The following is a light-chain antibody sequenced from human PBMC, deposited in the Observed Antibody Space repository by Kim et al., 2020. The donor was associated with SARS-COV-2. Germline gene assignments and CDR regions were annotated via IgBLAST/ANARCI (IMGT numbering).Light chain of an antibody. CDR3: SSYTSSSTYV. Sequence: GQSITISCTGTSGDVGGYNYVSWYQQHPGNAPKLMIYDVSNRPSGVSNRFSGSKSGNTASLTISGLQAEDEADYYCSSYTSSSTYVFGTGTKVTVL. V-gene: IGLV2-14*03. J-gene: IGLJ1*01. CDR1: SGDVGGYNY. CDR2: DVS.